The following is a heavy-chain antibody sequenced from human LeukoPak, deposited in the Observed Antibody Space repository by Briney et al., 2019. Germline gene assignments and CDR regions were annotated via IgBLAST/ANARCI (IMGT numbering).Heavy chain of an antibody. J-gene: IGHJ4*02. V-gene: IGHV4-59*01. D-gene: IGHD6-13*01. Sequence: PSETLPLTCTVSGGSISGYYWSWIRQPPGKGLEWIGSIYYNGNTNYNPSLKSRVTMSVDTSKNQFSLNLSSVTAADTAVYYCARVFYSSSWYLDYWGQGTLVTVSS. CDR3: ARVFYSSSWYLDY. CDR2: IYYNGNT. CDR1: GGSISGYY.